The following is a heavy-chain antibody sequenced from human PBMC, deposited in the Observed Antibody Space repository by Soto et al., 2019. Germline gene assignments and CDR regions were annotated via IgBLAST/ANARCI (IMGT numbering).Heavy chain of an antibody. CDR2: ISGSGGRS. Sequence: EVQLLDSGGGLVQPGGSLRLSCAASGFTFSNYAMTWVRQGPGKGLEWVSGISGSGGRSYYADSVKGRFTISRDNSKSTLYLHMTSLRAEDTAVYYCAKAYFVWSSEQPYYFDYWGQGTLVTVSS. J-gene: IGHJ4*02. D-gene: IGHD3-16*01. CDR1: GFTFSNYA. V-gene: IGHV3-23*01. CDR3: AKAYFVWSSEQPYYFDY.